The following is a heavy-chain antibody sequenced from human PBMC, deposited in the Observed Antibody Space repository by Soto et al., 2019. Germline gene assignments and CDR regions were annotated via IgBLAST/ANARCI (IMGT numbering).Heavy chain of an antibody. CDR1: GYTFTTYD. CDR3: ARERKFDFWRKGLDV. Sequence: GASVKVSCKASGYTFTTYDINWVRQAPGQGLEWLGWMDPSSGSTGYAQNFQGRITMTRNISRNTAHMELSSLQSEDTAVYYCARERKFDFWRKGLDVWGQGTTVTV. CDR2: MDPSSGST. D-gene: IGHD3-3*01. V-gene: IGHV1-8*01. J-gene: IGHJ6*02.